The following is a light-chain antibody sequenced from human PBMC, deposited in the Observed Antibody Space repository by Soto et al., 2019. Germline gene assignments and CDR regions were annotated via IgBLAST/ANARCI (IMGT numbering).Light chain of an antibody. V-gene: IGKV1-5*03. J-gene: IGKJ1*01. CDR1: HRIGSW. CDR3: QQYSSYPWT. CDR2: KAT. Sequence: DIQMTQSPSTLSASVGDRVTITCRASHRIGSWLAWYQQNPGKAPNLLIYKATSLESGVSSRFSGSGSGTEFTLTIRSLQPDDFATYSCQQYSSYPWTFGQGTKVEIK.